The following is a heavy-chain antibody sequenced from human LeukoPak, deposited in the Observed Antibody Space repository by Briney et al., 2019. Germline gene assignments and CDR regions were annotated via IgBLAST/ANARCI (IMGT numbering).Heavy chain of an antibody. CDR3: ARVFTTWLVFVPTLYYFDY. Sequence: SETLSLTCTVSGDSISSNSHHWGWIRQPPGKGLEWLGSIYYSGTTYYNPSLKSRVTISVDTSKNQFSLKLSSVTAADTAVYYCARVFTTWLVFVPTLYYFDYWGQGTLVTVSS. D-gene: IGHD6-6*01. CDR2: IYYSGTT. J-gene: IGHJ4*02. V-gene: IGHV4-39*01. CDR1: GDSISSNSHH.